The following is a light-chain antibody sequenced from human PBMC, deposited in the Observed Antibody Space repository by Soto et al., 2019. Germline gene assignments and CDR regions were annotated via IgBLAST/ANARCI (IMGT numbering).Light chain of an antibody. CDR2: DVS. V-gene: IGLV2-11*01. Sequence: QSALTQPRSVSGSPGQSVTISCTGTRSDVGGYAYISWYQQHPGKVPKLIIYDVSKRPSGVPDRFSGSKSGNTASLTISGLQAEDEADYYCSSYTSASSYVFGTGTKLTVL. J-gene: IGLJ1*01. CDR3: SSYTSASSYV. CDR1: RSDVGGYAY.